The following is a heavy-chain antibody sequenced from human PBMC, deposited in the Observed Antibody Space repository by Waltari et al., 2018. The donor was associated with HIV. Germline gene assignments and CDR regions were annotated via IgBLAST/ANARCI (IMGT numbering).Heavy chain of an antibody. CDR1: GYTFTSYD. Sequence: QVQLVQSGAEVKRTGVSVKVYCKASGYTFTSYDINWERQAPGKRPEWTGWMNPNSGNTGYAQKFQGRVTMTRNTSISTAYMELSSLRSEDTAVYYCARGVDNWFDPWGQGTLVTVSS. V-gene: IGHV1-8*01. CDR3: ARGVDNWFDP. J-gene: IGHJ5*02. CDR2: MNPNSGNT.